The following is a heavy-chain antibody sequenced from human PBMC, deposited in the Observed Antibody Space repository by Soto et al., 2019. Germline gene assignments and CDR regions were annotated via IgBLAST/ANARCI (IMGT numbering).Heavy chain of an antibody. CDR3: ARAPPVPAAVSGLDF. Sequence: QVQLVQSPSEVKKPGASVKVSCKASGYNFATYGISWVRQAPGQGLEWLAWITAYKDNTNYAEKFHGRVTLTTETSTNTAYMELRSLRFADTAVYYCARAPPVPAAVSGLDFWGQGTLVVVSS. CDR2: ITAYKDNT. V-gene: IGHV1-18*01. CDR1: GYNFATYG. J-gene: IGHJ4*02. D-gene: IGHD2-2*01.